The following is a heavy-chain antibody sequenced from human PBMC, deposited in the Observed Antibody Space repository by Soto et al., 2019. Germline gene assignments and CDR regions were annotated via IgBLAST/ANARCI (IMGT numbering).Heavy chain of an antibody. V-gene: IGHV1-69*13. Sequence: SVKVSCKASGGTFTNYAFSWVRQVPGQGLEWLGGIMPIFGRADYAQKFRGRVTVTADESTSTVHMELSSLRSEDTAVYYCAREYYYGSRHLHSVQAPLVTVSS. CDR3: AREYYYGSRHLH. J-gene: IGHJ4*02. CDR1: GGTFTNYA. CDR2: IMPIFGRA. D-gene: IGHD3-10*01.